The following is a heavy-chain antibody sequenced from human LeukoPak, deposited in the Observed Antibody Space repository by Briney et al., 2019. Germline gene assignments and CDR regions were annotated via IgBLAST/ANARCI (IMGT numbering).Heavy chain of an antibody. J-gene: IGHJ4*02. CDR3: ARGRDCSSTSCLHFLGY. V-gene: IGHV1-46*01. CDR1: GYTFTSYD. CDR2: INPSGGST. Sequence: ASVKVSCKASGYTFTSYDINWVRQAPGQGLEWMGIINPSGGSTSYAQKFQDRVTMTRDTSTSTVYMELSSLRSEDTAVYYCARGRDCSSTSCLHFLGYWGQGTLVTVSS. D-gene: IGHD2-2*01.